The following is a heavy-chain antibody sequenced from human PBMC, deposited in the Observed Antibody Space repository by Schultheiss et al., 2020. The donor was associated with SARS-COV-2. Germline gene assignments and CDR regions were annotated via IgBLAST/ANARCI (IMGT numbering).Heavy chain of an antibody. CDR2: IYYSGRN. CDR1: GGAISSGGYY. Sequence: SETLSLTCTVSGGAISSGGYYWSWIRQHPGKGLEWIGYIYYSGRNYYNPSLKSRLTMSIDRSKNQFSLRLTSVTAADTAVYYCARGDYYYYRMDVWGQGTSVTVSS. CDR3: ARGDYYYYRMDV. J-gene: IGHJ6*02. V-gene: IGHV4-30-4*08.